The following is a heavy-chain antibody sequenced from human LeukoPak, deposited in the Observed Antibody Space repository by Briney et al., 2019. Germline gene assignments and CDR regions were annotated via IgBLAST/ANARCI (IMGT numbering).Heavy chain of an antibody. Sequence: GESLKISCKGSGYNFINYWIGWVRQQPGKGLEWMGIIHPRDSDTRYSPSFLGQVTISVDTSTSTAYLQWSSLKASDTAVYHCARHREWGGSYYIENWGQGALVIVSS. CDR2: IHPRDSDT. CDR3: ARHREWGGSYYIEN. J-gene: IGHJ4*02. V-gene: IGHV5-51*01. CDR1: GYNFINYW. D-gene: IGHD2-15*01.